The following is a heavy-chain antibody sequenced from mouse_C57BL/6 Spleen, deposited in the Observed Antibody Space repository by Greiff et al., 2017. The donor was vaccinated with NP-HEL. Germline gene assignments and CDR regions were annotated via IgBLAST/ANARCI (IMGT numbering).Heavy chain of an antibody. V-gene: IGHV1-74*01. CDR1: GYTFTSYW. Sequence: VKLQQPGAELVKPGASVKVSCKASGYTFTSYWMHWVKQRPGQGLEWIGRIHPSDSDTNYNQKFKGKATLTVDKSSSTAYMQLSSLTSEDSAVYYCALLLRGDYAMDYWGQGTSVTVSS. J-gene: IGHJ4*01. CDR3: ALLLRGDYAMDY. D-gene: IGHD1-1*01. CDR2: IHPSDSDT.